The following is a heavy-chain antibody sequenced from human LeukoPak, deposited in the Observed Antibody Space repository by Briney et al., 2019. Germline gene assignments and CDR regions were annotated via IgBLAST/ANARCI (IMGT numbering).Heavy chain of an antibody. Sequence: GGSLRLSCAASGFTFSSYGVHWVRQAPGKGLEWVAVISYDGSNKYYADSVKGRSTISRDNSKNTLYLQMNSLRAEDTAVYYCAKGLGSVWGQGTLVTVSS. J-gene: IGHJ4*02. D-gene: IGHD3-10*01. CDR2: ISYDGSNK. V-gene: IGHV3-30*18. CDR1: GFTFSSYG. CDR3: AKGLGSV.